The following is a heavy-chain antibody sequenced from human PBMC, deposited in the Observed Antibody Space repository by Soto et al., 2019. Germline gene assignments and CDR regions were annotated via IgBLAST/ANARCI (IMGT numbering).Heavy chain of an antibody. Sequence: QVHLVQSGAEVKKPGSSVNVSCKASGGTFRNYAITWVRQAPGQGLEWVGRIIPIFGTTNVAQKFQGRVTITADESTTTAYMELSGLRSDDTAVYYCAKDGGADGYFGNWLDPWGQGTLVTVSS. CDR3: AKDGGADGYFGNWLDP. V-gene: IGHV1-69*15. CDR1: GGTFRNYA. J-gene: IGHJ5*02. CDR2: IIPIFGTT. D-gene: IGHD5-12*01.